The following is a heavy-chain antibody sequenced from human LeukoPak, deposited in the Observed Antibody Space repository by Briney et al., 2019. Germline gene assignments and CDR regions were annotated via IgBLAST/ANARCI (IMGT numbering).Heavy chain of an antibody. CDR3: ASTNTYDSSGPPDY. D-gene: IGHD3-22*01. V-gene: IGHV3-30*03. CDR2: ISYDGSNK. Sequence: GRSLRLSCAASGFTFSSYGMHWVRQAPGKGLEWVAVISYDGSNKYYADSVKGRFTISRDNSKNTLYLQMNSLRAEDTAVYYCASTNTYDSSGPPDYWGQGTLVTVSS. CDR1: GFTFSSYG. J-gene: IGHJ4*02.